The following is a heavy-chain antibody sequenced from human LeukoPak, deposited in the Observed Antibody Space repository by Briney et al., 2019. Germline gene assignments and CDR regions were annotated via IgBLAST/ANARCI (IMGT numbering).Heavy chain of an antibody. V-gene: IGHV3-7*01. CDR1: GFTFSIYA. Sequence: GGSLRLSCAASGFTFSIYAMSWVRQAPGKGPEWVAHINKDGSEKYYVDSVKGRFTISRDNAKNSLYLQMNSLRVEDTAVYYCARDKVTYWGRGTLVTVSS. CDR2: INKDGSEK. CDR3: ARDKVTY. J-gene: IGHJ4*02.